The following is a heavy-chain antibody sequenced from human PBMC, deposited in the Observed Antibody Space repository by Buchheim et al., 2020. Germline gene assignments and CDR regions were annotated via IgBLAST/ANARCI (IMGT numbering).Heavy chain of an antibody. V-gene: IGHV4-59*01. CDR3: ARDTDGYGMDV. CDR1: GGTISSYY. J-gene: IGHJ6*02. D-gene: IGHD5-24*01. CDR2: IYYSWST. Sequence: QVQLQESGPGLVKPSAPLSLTCTVSGGTISSYYWSWIRQPPGKGLEWIGYIYYSWSTNYNPSLKSRVTISVDTSKNQFSLKLSSVTDADTGVYYCARDTDGYGMDVWGQGTT.